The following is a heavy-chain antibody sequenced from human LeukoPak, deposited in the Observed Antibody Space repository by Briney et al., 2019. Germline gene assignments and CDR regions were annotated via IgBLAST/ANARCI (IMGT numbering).Heavy chain of an antibody. J-gene: IGHJ4*02. V-gene: IGHV4-39*07. CDR1: GGATSSSNYY. CDR3: ALSRDYGNY. D-gene: IGHD4-17*01. CDR2: VFYSGTT. Sequence: SETLSLTCTVSGGATSSSNYYWAWIRQPPGKGLEWLGSVFYSGTTHYNPSLKSRVTISVDTSKNQFSLKLSSVTAADTAVYYCALSRDYGNYWGQGTLVTVSS.